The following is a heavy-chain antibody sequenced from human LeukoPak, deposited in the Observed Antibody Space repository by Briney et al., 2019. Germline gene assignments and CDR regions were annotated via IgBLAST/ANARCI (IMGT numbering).Heavy chain of an antibody. CDR1: GYTFTSYG. Sequence: GASVKVSCKASGYTFTSYGISWVRQAPGQGLEWMGWISAYNGNTNYALKLQGRVTMTTDTSTSTAYMELRSLRSDDTAVYYCARAGFDDILTGEFDYWGQGTLVTVSS. J-gene: IGHJ4*02. D-gene: IGHD3-9*01. CDR3: ARAGFDDILTGEFDY. V-gene: IGHV1-18*01. CDR2: ISAYNGNT.